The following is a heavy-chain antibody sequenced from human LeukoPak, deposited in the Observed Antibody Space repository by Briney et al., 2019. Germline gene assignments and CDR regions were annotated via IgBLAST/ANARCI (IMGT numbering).Heavy chain of an antibody. V-gene: IGHV4-34*01. CDR2: INHSGST. Sequence: SETLSLTCAVYGGSFSGYYWSGIRQPPGKGLEWIGEINHSGSTNYNPSLKSRVTISVDTSKNQFSLKLSSVTAADTAVYYCARETVAGTYYFDYWGQGTPVTVSS. J-gene: IGHJ4*02. CDR3: ARETVAGTYYFDY. D-gene: IGHD6-19*01. CDR1: GGSFSGYY.